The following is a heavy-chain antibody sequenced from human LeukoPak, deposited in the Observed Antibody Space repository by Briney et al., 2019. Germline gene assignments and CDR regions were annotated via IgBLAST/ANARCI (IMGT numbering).Heavy chain of an antibody. J-gene: IGHJ4*02. V-gene: IGHV3-30*04. D-gene: IGHD6-19*01. CDR1: GFTFSSYA. CDR3: ARDFLPRGWFLFDY. CDR2: ISYDGSNK. Sequence: PGGSLRLSCAASGFTFSSYAMSWVRQAPGKGLEWVAVISYDGSNKYYADSVKGRFTISRDNSKNTLYLQMNSLRAEDTAVYYCARDFLPRGWFLFDYWGQGTLVTVSS.